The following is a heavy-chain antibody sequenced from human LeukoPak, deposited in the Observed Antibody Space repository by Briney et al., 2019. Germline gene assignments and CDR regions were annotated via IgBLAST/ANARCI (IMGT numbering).Heavy chain of an antibody. Sequence: ASVKVSCKASGFTFTSSAVQWVRQARGQRLEWIGWIVVGSGNTNYAQKFQERVTITRDMSTSTAYMELSSLRSEDTAVCYCAAGGIRSPGPENFDYWGQGTLVTVSS. CDR3: AAGGIRSPGPENFDY. D-gene: IGHD1-26*01. CDR2: IVVGSGNT. V-gene: IGHV1-58*01. J-gene: IGHJ4*02. CDR1: GFTFTSSA.